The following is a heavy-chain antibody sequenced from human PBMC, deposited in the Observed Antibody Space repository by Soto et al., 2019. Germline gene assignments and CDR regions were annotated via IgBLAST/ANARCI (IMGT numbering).Heavy chain of an antibody. CDR2: INAGNGNT. J-gene: IGHJ6*03. CDR3: ARDIVPAAMPDRYYYYYMDV. Sequence: ASVKVSCKASGYTFTSYAMHWVRQAPGQRLEWMGWINAGNGNTKYSQKFQGRVTITRDTSASTAYMELSSLRSEDTAVYYCARDIVPAAMPDRYYYYYMDVWGKGTTVTVSS. CDR1: GYTFTSYA. D-gene: IGHD2-2*01. V-gene: IGHV1-3*01.